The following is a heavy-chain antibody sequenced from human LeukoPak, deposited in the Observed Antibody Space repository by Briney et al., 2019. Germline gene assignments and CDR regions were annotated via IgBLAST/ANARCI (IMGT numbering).Heavy chain of an antibody. V-gene: IGHV1-18*01. CDR1: SYTSTSYG. CDR3: ARLELGPDY. CDR2: ISDYNGNT. J-gene: IGHJ4*02. Sequence: SVKVSCKTSSYTSTSYGNSWVQHPPRQWLEWMGWISDYNGNTNYAQKLQGRVTMTTDTSTSTAYMELRSLRSDDTAVYYCARLELGPDYWGQGTLVTVYS. D-gene: IGHD1-26*01.